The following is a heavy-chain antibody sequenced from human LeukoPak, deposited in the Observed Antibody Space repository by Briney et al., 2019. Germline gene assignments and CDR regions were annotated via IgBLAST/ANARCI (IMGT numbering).Heavy chain of an antibody. V-gene: IGHV3-49*03. Sequence: LSGGSLRLSCTASGFTFGDYVLNWFRQTPGKGLEWVGLMRGKVHGGTVEYAASVKGRFTISRDDSKSIAYLQVNSLKTEDTAVYYCSRDGTNGGLHIRFGRRNNAFDIWGQGTMVIVSS. J-gene: IGHJ3*02. CDR3: SRDGTNGGLHIRFGRRNNAFDI. D-gene: IGHD7-27*01. CDR2: MRGKVHGGTV. CDR1: GFTFGDYV.